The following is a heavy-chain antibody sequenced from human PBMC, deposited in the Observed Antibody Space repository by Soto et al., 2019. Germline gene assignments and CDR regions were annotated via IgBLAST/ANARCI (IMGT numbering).Heavy chain of an antibody. V-gene: IGHV5-51*01. J-gene: IGHJ4*02. CDR2: IYPGDSDT. CDR3: ERHTPPGSSASGIDY. CDR1: GYTFTSYW. D-gene: IGHD6-6*01. Sequence: GESLKISCKASGYTFTSYWIAWVRQMPGKGLEWMGIIYPGDSDTRYSPSFQGQVSISVDKSISTAYLQWSSLKSSDTAIYYCERHTPPGSSASGIDYWGQGTLVTVYS.